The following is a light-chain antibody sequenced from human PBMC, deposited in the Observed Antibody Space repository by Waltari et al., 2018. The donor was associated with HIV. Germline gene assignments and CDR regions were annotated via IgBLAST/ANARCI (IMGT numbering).Light chain of an antibody. CDR1: QSISDTY. CDR2: GAS. J-gene: IGKJ2*03. V-gene: IGKV3-20*01. Sequence: VLTQSPGTLSLSPGESATLSCRASQSISDTYLAWYQQKPGQAPRLLIYGASRRATGIPDSFSGSGSETDFTLTISRLQPEDFAVYYCQRYGGSPPYSFGQGTMLEIK. CDR3: QRYGGSPPYS.